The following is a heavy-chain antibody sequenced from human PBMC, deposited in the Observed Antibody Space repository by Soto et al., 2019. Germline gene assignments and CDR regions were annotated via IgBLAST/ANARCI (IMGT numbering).Heavy chain of an antibody. V-gene: IGHV3-11*01. CDR2: MSSSGDSI. CDR1: GITFSDCY. CDR3: ARVRFGQWGYAMDV. J-gene: IGHJ6*02. D-gene: IGHD3-10*01. Sequence: QVQLVESGGGLVKPGGSLRLSCAASGITFSDCYMNWIRQAPGKGQEWVSYMSSSGDSINYAGSVRGRFTVSRVNAKNSLYLQMNSLRAEDTAMYYCARVRFGQWGYAMDVWGQGNKVTVSS.